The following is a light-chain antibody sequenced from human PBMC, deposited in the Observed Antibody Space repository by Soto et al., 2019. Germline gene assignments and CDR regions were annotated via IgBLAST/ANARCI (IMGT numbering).Light chain of an antibody. Sequence: DIQMTQSPFSLSASVGDRVTITCRASQRVSTYLNWYQQKPGKAPKFLISGASSLQSGVPSRFSGSGSGTDFTLTISSLQPEDFATYYCQQSYITPFTFGQGTKLEIK. J-gene: IGKJ2*01. CDR1: QRVSTY. CDR2: GAS. CDR3: QQSYITPFT. V-gene: IGKV1-39*01.